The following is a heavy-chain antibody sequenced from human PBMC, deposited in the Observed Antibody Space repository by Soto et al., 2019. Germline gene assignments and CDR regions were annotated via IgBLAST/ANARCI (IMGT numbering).Heavy chain of an antibody. CDR3: ARDLDYGATLYYYYYGMDV. CDR1: GDSVSSNSAA. J-gene: IGHJ6*02. V-gene: IGHV6-1*01. D-gene: IGHD4-17*01. Sequence: PSQTLSLTCAISGDSVSSNSAAWNWIRQSPSRGLEWLGRTYYRSKWYNDYAVSVKSRITINPDTSKNQFSLQLNSVTPEDTAVYYCARDLDYGATLYYYYYGMDVWGQGTTVTVS. CDR2: TYYRSKWYN.